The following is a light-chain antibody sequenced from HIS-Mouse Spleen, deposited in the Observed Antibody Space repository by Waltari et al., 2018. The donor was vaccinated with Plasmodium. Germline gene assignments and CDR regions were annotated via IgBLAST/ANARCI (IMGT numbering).Light chain of an antibody. CDR2: DVS. CDR3: CSYAGSYTLV. J-gene: IGLJ2*01. CDR1: SSDVGGYNY. V-gene: IGLV2-11*01. Sequence: QSALTQPRSVSGSPGQSVTISCTGTSSDVGGYNYVSWYQQHPGKAPKLMIYDVSKRPSGFPVRFSGSMSGNTASLTISGLQAEDEADYYCCSYAGSYTLVFGGGTKLTVL.